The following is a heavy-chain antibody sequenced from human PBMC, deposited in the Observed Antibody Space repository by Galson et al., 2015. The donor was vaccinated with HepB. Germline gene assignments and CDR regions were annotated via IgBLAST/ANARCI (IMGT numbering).Heavy chain of an antibody. Sequence: SLRLSCAASGFTFDDYAMHWVRQAPGKGLEWVSGISWNSGSIGYADSVKGRFTISRDNAKNSLYLQMNSLRAEDTALYYCAKDIVVRGIYDDAFDIWGQGTMVTVSS. D-gene: IGHD3-10*01. CDR1: GFTFDDYA. CDR3: AKDIVVRGIYDDAFDI. J-gene: IGHJ3*02. CDR2: ISWNSGSI. V-gene: IGHV3-9*01.